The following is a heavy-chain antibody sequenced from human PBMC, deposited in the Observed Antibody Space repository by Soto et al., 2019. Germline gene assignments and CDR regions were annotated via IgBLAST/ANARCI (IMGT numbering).Heavy chain of an antibody. CDR3: ARGGTGGARDVDY. CDR1: GYSFTTYG. V-gene: IGHV1-18*01. CDR2: ISAYNGHT. D-gene: IGHD7-27*01. J-gene: IGHJ4*02. Sequence: QVQLVQSGGEVKRPGASVRVSCKASGYSFTTYGIGWVRQAPGQGLEWMGWISAYNGHTDYAQKFQGRVTMTTDTATNTGSRERRSLKFEEPAVDYWARGGTGGARDVDYWGQGTLVTVSS.